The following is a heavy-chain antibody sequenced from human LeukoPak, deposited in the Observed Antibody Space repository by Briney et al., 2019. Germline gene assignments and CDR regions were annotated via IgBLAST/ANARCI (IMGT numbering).Heavy chain of an antibody. CDR2: INPNRGGT. Sequence: ASVKVSCKASEYTFTGYYMHWVRQAPGQGLEWMGWINPNRGGTNYAQKFQGRVTMTRDTSISTAYMELSRLRSDDTAVYYCARVDSSSWSSFDYWGQGTLVTVSS. J-gene: IGHJ4*02. D-gene: IGHD6-13*01. CDR3: ARVDSSSWSSFDY. V-gene: IGHV1-2*02. CDR1: EYTFTGYY.